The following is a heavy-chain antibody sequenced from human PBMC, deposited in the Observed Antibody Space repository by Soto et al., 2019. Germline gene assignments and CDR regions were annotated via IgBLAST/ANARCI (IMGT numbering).Heavy chain of an antibody. CDR2: IYYSGST. V-gene: IGHV4-61*01. D-gene: IGHD2-2*01. J-gene: IGHJ6*02. CDR1: GGSVSSGSYY. CDR3: ARDLTGYCSSTSCNLYYYYGMDV. Sequence: PSETLSLTCTVSGGSVSSGSYYWSWIRQPPGKGLEWIGYIYYSGSTNYNPSLKSRVTISVDTSKNQFFLKLSSVTAADTAVYYCARDLTGYCSSTSCNLYYYYGMDVWGQGTTVTVSS.